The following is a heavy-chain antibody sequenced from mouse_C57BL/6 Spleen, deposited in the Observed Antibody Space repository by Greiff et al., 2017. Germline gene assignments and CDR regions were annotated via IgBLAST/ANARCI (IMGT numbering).Heavy chain of an antibody. J-gene: IGHJ2*01. CDR3: ARWGYYGSSHFDY. CDR1: GYPFTSYW. D-gene: IGHD1-1*01. CDR2: IHPNSGST. Sequence: QVQLQQPGAELVKPGASVKLSCKASGYPFTSYWMPWVKQRPGQGLEWIGMIHPNSGSTNYNEKLKSKATLTVDKSSSTAYMQLSSLTSEDSAVYYCARWGYYGSSHFDYWGQGTTLTVSS. V-gene: IGHV1-64*01.